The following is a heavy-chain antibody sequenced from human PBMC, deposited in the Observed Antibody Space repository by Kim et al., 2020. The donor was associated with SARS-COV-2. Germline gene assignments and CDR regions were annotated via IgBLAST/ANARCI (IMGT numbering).Heavy chain of an antibody. CDR1: GFTVSSNY. D-gene: IGHD6-6*01. Sequence: GGSLRLSCAASGFTVSSNYMSWVRQAPGKGLEWVSVIYSGGSTYYADSVKGRFTISRDNSKNTLYLQMNSLRAEDTAVYYCARGGEQLVEPFDYWGQGTLVTVSS. CDR3: ARGGEQLVEPFDY. V-gene: IGHV3-53*01. J-gene: IGHJ4*02. CDR2: IYSGGST.